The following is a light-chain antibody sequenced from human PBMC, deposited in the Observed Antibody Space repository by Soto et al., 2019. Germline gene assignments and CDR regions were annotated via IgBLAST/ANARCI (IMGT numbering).Light chain of an antibody. CDR3: SSYSISTAYL. J-gene: IGLJ1*01. Sequence: QSALTHPASVSGSPGQSITISCTGTISDVGGYDYVSWYQLHPGKAPKLMVFEVSNRPSGVSYRFSGSKSGNTASLTISGLQAEDEADYFCSSYSISTAYLFGTGTKVTVL. CDR1: ISDVGGYDY. CDR2: EVS. V-gene: IGLV2-14*01.